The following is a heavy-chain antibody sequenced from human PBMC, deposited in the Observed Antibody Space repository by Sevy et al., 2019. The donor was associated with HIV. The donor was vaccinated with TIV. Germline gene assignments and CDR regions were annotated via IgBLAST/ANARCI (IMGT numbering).Heavy chain of an antibody. J-gene: IGHJ4*02. D-gene: IGHD2-15*01. CDR3: VRHSYLQAFCSGGTCYSGHFDY. Sequence: SETLSLTCTVSGGSISSRIFYWGWIRQSPGKGLEWLGSISYSGHTFDNPSLKSRFTMSVDTSDNQYSLKMRSVTAADTAVYYCVRHSYLQAFCSGGTCYSGHFDYWGQGTLVTVSS. V-gene: IGHV4-39*01. CDR1: GGSISSRIFY. CDR2: ISYSGHT.